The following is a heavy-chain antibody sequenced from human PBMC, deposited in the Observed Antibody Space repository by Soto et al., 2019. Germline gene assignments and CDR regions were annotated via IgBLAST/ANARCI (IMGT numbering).Heavy chain of an antibody. CDR2: IYYSGSN. V-gene: IGHV4-61*01. CDR3: ASEIYDSSGYYYYYYGMDV. J-gene: IGHJ6*02. D-gene: IGHD3-22*01. Sequence: SETLSLTCTVSGGSVSSGSYYCSLVRQPPGKVLEFVGYIYYSGSNNYNPSLKSRVTISVDTSKNRFSLKLSSVTAADTAVYYCASEIYDSSGYYYYYYGMDVWGQGTTVTVSS. CDR1: GGSVSSGSYY.